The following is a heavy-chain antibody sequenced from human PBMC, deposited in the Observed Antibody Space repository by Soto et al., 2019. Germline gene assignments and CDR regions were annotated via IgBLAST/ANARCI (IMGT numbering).Heavy chain of an antibody. V-gene: IGHV3-48*01. CDR1: GFSISDCS. CDR3: ASVLGSRRSGSYPSY. D-gene: IGHD3-10*01. CDR2: ISTDNDAI. Sequence: GGSLRLSCAASGFSISDCSMNWVRRAPGKGLEWISYISTDNDAIYYADSVKGRFTISRDNAKNSLYLQMNSLRAEDTALYYCASVLGSRRSGSYPSYWGQGTLVTVSS. J-gene: IGHJ4*02.